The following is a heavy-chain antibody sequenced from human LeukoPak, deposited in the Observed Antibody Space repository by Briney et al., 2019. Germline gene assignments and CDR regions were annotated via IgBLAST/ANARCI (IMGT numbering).Heavy chain of an antibody. V-gene: IGHV4-39*01. CDR1: GGSISSSSYH. CDR2: RSYSGAP. CDR3: ARHCRAVLVVPVARGDYFDY. J-gene: IGHJ4*02. Sequence: SETLSLTCTVSGGSISSSSYHWGWIRQSPGGGLHWITSRSYSGAPYYNPSLQSRVTISVETSKNQFSLKLYSVTAADTAVYYCARHCRAVLVVPVARGDYFDYLGQGTLVTVSS. D-gene: IGHD2-2*01.